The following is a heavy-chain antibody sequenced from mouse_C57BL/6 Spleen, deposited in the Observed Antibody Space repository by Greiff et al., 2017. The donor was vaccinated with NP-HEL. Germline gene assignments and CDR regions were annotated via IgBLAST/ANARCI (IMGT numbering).Heavy chain of an antibody. CDR1: GYAFSSSC. CDR2: IYPGDGDT. J-gene: IGHJ1*03. D-gene: IGHD1-1*01. V-gene: IGHV1-82*01. CDR3: ARGYYGSSYDWYFDV. Sequence: VQLQQSGPELVKPGASVKISCKASGYAFSSSCMNWVKQRPGKGLEWIGRIYPGDGDTNYNGKFKGKATLTADKSSSTAYMQLSSLTSEDSAVYFCARGYYGSSYDWYFDVWGTGTTVTVSS.